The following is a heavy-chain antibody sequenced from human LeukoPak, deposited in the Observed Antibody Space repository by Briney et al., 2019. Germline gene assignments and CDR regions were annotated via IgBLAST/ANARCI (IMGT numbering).Heavy chain of an antibody. V-gene: IGHV1-69*02. Sequence: GASVKVSCKASGYTFTGYYMHWVRQAPGQGLEWMGRIIPIIGRANNAQKFQGRVTITADKSTSTAYMELSSLRSDDSAVYYCASVPLLGWGQGTLVTVSS. CDR2: IIPIIGRA. CDR1: GYTFTGYY. CDR3: ASVPLLG. J-gene: IGHJ4*02. D-gene: IGHD3-16*01.